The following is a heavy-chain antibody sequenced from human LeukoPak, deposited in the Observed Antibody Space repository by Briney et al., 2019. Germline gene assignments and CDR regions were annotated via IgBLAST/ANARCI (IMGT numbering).Heavy chain of an antibody. CDR3: AKDQGGYCSSTSCYGGSSDY. Sequence: PGGSLRLSCAASGFTFSSYAMSWVRQAPGKGLEWVSAISGSGGSTYYADSVKGRFTISRDNSKNTLYLQMNSLRAEDTAVYYCAKDQGGYCSSTSCYGGSSDYWGQGTLVTVSS. J-gene: IGHJ4*02. CDR1: GFTFSSYA. V-gene: IGHV3-23*01. D-gene: IGHD2-2*01. CDR2: ISGSGGST.